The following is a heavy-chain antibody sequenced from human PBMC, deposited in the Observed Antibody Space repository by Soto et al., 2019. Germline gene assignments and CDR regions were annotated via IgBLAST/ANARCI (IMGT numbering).Heavy chain of an antibody. CDR1: GGTFSSNA. D-gene: IGHD3-9*01. CDR2: IIPIYASP. Sequence: QVPLVQSGAEVKKPGSSVKVSCKASGGTFSSNAISWVRQAPGQGVEWMGGIIPIYASPNYAQTFQGRVTVTADKATSTAYLELSRLKFADSAIYYCAVAVTGSRSPLAHWGQGTLVIVSS. CDR3: AVAVTGSRSPLAH. V-gene: IGHV1-69*06. J-gene: IGHJ4*02.